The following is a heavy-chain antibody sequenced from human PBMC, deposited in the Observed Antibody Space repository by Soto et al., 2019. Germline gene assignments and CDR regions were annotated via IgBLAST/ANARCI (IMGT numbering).Heavy chain of an antibody. Sequence: ASVKVSCKASGGTFSSYAISWVRQAPGQGLEWMGGIIPIFGTANYAQKFQGRVTITADESTSTAYMELSSLRSEDTAVYYCARGGRLRLWGGPYYYYGMDVWGQGTTVTVSS. CDR3: ARGGRLRLWGGPYYYYGMDV. D-gene: IGHD5-12*01. CDR1: GGTFSSYA. J-gene: IGHJ6*02. V-gene: IGHV1-69*13. CDR2: IIPIFGTA.